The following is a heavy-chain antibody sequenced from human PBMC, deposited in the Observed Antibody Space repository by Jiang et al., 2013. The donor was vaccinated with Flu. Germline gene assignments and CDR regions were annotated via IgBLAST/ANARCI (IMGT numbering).Heavy chain of an antibody. CDR3: ETGYGMDV. J-gene: IGHJ6*02. V-gene: IGHV7-4-1*01. Sequence: FSNYAMNWVRQAPGQGLEWMGWINTNTGNPTYAQGFTGRFVFSLDTSVSTAYLQICSLKAEDTAVYYCETGYGMDVWGQGTTVTVSS. CDR2: INTNTGNP. CDR1: FSNYA.